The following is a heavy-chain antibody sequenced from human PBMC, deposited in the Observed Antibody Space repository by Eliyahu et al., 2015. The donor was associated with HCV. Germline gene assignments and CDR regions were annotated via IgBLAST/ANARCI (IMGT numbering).Heavy chain of an antibody. V-gene: IGHV1-18*01. D-gene: IGHD2-2*03. CDR1: GYTFTSYG. CDR3: ARSVDIPVAYAYDL. Sequence: QVQLVQSGAEVKKAGASVKVSCRASGYTFTSYGINWMRQAPGQGPEWMGWVSPVNGDTNYAQKVRDRLTLTTDTSTGTAYMELRSLRYDDTAMYLCARSVDIPVAYAYDLWGQGTMVIVSS. CDR2: VSPVNGDT. J-gene: IGHJ3*01.